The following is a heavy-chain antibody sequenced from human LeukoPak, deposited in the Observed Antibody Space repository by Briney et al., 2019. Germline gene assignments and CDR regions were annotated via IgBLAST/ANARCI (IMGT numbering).Heavy chain of an antibody. CDR2: INWNGGNT. Sequence: GGSLRLSCAASGFTFDDYGMTWVRQAPGKGLEWVSGINWNGGNTAYADSVKGRFTISRDNAKNSLYLQMNSLRAEDTALYYCAKRMAVAGDDWYFDLWGRGTLVTVSS. CDR1: GFTFDDYG. V-gene: IGHV3-20*04. CDR3: AKRMAVAGDDWYFDL. J-gene: IGHJ2*01. D-gene: IGHD6-19*01.